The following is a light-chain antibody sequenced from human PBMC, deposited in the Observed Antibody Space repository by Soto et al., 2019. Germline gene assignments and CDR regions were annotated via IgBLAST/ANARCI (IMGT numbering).Light chain of an antibody. Sequence: QSVLTQPASVSGSPGQSIAISCTGTSSDIGDYNYVSWYQQHPGKAPKLMIFDVSNRPSGVSNRFSGSMSGNTASLTISGLQPEDDADYYCSSYTGGSTVAFGGGTKVTVL. CDR2: DVS. V-gene: IGLV2-14*01. CDR3: SSYTGGSTVA. J-gene: IGLJ2*01. CDR1: SSDIGDYNY.